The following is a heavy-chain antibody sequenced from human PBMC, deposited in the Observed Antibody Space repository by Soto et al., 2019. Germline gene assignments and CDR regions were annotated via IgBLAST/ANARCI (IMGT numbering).Heavy chain of an antibody. CDR3: GKVTSDFLIGECNIRTDAFDI. D-gene: IGHD2-8*01. J-gene: IGHJ3*02. Sequence: GGSLRLSCAASGFTVSSNYMSWVRQAPGKGLEWVTVIYSGGSTYYADSVKGRFTISRHNSKNTLYLQMNSLRAEDTAVYYCGKVTSDFLIGECNIRTDAFDIWAQGKMVTVPS. CDR2: IYSGGST. V-gene: IGHV3-53*04. CDR1: GFTVSSNY.